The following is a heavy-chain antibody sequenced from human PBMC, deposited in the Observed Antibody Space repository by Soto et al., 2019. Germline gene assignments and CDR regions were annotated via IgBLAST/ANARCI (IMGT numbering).Heavy chain of an antibody. CDR1: GGSVSSGSYY. Sequence: SETLSLTCTVSGGSVSSGSYYWSWIRQPPGKGLEWIGYIYYSGTTNYHPSLKSRVTISVDTSKNQFSLKLSSVTAADTAVYYCARIKRSSGWYDAFDIWGQGTMVTVSS. CDR2: IYYSGTT. J-gene: IGHJ3*02. D-gene: IGHD6-19*01. CDR3: ARIKRSSGWYDAFDI. V-gene: IGHV4-61*01.